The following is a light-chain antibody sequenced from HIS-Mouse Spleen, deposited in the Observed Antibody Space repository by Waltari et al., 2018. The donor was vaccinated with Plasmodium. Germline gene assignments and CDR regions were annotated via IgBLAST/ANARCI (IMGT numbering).Light chain of an antibody. Sequence: SYELTQPPSVSVSPGQTASITCSGDNLGEKNDCWYKQNPGQSPVLVIYQDSKRPSGIPERFSGSNSGNTATLTISGTQAMDEADYYCQAWDSSTVVFGGGTKLTVL. V-gene: IGLV3-1*01. J-gene: IGLJ2*01. CDR2: QDS. CDR1: NLGEKN. CDR3: QAWDSSTVV.